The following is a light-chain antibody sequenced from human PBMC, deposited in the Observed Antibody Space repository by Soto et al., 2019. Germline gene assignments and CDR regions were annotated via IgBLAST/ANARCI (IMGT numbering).Light chain of an antibody. CDR1: SNDIGTYEY. Sequence: QSALTQPASVSGSPGQSITISCTGSSNDIGTYEYISWHQHHPGKAPKLIIFGVYDRPSGVSDRFSGSKSGNTASLTIFGLQLEHEAVEDCSSYTRGRTLHRVFGTGTKGTVL. CDR2: GVY. J-gene: IGLJ1*01. V-gene: IGLV2-14*01. CDR3: SSYTRGRTLHRV.